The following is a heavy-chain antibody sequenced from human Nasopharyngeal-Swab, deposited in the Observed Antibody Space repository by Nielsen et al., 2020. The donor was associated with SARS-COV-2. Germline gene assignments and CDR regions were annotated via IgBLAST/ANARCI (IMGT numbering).Heavy chain of an antibody. D-gene: IGHD2-21*02. CDR2: IKSKTDGGTT. Sequence: GESLKISCAVSGFTFSNAWMNWVRQAPGKGLEWVGRIKSKTDGGTTDYAAPVKGRFTISRDDSKNTLYLQMNSLKTEDTAVYHCTTDHDQAMTVWGQGALVTVSS. CDR3: TTDHDQAMTV. J-gene: IGHJ4*02. V-gene: IGHV3-15*07. CDR1: GFTFSNAW.